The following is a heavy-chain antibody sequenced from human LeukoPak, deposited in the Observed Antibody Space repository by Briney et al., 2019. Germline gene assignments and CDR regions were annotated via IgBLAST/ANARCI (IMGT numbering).Heavy chain of an antibody. V-gene: IGHV3-48*01. D-gene: IGHD3-22*01. CDR2: ISSSSSTI. Sequence: GGSLRLSCVASGFTFNNFAMNWVRQAPGKGLEWVSYISSSSSTIYYADSVKGRFTISRDNAKNSLYLQMNSLRAEDTAVYYCARGAYYYEDWGQGTLVTVSS. CDR3: ARGAYYYED. J-gene: IGHJ4*02. CDR1: GFTFNNFA.